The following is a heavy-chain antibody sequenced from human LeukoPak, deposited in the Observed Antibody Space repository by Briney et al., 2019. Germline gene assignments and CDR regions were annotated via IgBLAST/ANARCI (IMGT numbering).Heavy chain of an antibody. D-gene: IGHD5-18*01. CDR1: VGSITSYY. Sequence: SETLSLTCSVSVGSITSYYWSWIRQPAGKGLEWIGRIYISGSTNYNPSLKSRVPMSVDTSKNQFSLKLSSVAAADTAVYYCARGYSYGYMAYFDYWGQGTMVTVPS. CDR3: ARGYSYGYMAYFDY. CDR2: IYISGST. J-gene: IGHJ4*02. V-gene: IGHV4-4*07.